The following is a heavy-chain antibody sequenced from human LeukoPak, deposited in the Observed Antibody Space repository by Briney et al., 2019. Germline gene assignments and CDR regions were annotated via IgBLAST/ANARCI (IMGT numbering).Heavy chain of an antibody. Sequence: GGSLRLSCAASGFTFSSYGMHWVRQAPGKGLEWVAFIRYDGSNKYYADSVKGRFTISRDNSKNTLYLQMNSLGAEDTAVYYCAKLTTTWELRGAYFDYWGQGTLVTVSS. J-gene: IGHJ4*02. D-gene: IGHD1-26*01. CDR3: AKLTTTWELRGAYFDY. V-gene: IGHV3-30*02. CDR2: IRYDGSNK. CDR1: GFTFSSYG.